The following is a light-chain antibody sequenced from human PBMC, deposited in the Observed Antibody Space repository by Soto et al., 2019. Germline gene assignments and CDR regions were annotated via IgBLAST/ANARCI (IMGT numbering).Light chain of an antibody. Sequence: QSVLTQPPSVSGTPGQRVTISCSGSSSNLGTNTVNWYQQLPGTAPKVLIYSNNQRPSGVPDRFSGSKSGTSASLAISGLQSEDETDYYCAAWDDSLNGVVFGGGTKVTVL. CDR2: SNN. J-gene: IGLJ2*01. V-gene: IGLV1-44*01. CDR1: SSNLGTNT. CDR3: AAWDDSLNGVV.